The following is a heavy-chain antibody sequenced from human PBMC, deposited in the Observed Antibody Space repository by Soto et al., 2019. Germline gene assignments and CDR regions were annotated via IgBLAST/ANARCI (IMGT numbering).Heavy chain of an antibody. CDR3: ARYYGDYPFNWFDP. V-gene: IGHV4-59*01. CDR1: VGSISSYY. Sequence: PSETLSLTCTVSVGSISSYYWSWIRQPPGKGLEWIGYIYYSGSTNYNPSLKSRVTISVDTSKNQFSLKLSSVTAADTAVYYCARYYGDYPFNWFDPWGQGTLVTVSS. D-gene: IGHD4-17*01. CDR2: IYYSGST. J-gene: IGHJ5*02.